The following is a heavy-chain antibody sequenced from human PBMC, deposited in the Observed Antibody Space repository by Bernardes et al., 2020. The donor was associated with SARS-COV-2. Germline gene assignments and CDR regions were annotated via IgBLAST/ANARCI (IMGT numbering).Heavy chain of an antibody. CDR2: INHSGST. CDR1: GGSFSGYY. V-gene: IGHV4-34*01. Sequence: SETLSLTCAVYGGSFSGYYWSWIRQPPGKGLEWIGEINHSGSTNYNPSLKSRVTISVDTSKNQFSLKLSSVTAADTAVYYCARGLGFSRGYYYYYMDVWGKGTTVTVSS. D-gene: IGHD3-3*02. J-gene: IGHJ6*03. CDR3: ARGLGFSRGYYYYYMDV.